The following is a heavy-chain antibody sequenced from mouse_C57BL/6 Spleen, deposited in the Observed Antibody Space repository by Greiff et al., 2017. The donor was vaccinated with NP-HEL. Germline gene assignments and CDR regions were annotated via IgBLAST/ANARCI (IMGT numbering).Heavy chain of an antibody. CDR2: LSNGGGST. J-gene: IGHJ4*01. Sequence: EVQGVESGGGLVQPGGSLKLSCAASGFTFSDYYMYWVRQTPEKRLEWVAYLSNGGGSTYYPDTVKGRFTISRDNAKNTLYLQMSRLKSEDTAMYYCARQDYYRNYAMDYWGQGTSVTVSS. D-gene: IGHD1-1*01. CDR3: ARQDYYRNYAMDY. CDR1: GFTFSDYY. V-gene: IGHV5-12*01.